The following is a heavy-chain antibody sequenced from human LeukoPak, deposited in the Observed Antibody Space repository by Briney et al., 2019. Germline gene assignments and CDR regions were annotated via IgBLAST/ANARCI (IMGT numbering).Heavy chain of an antibody. D-gene: IGHD6-6*01. CDR1: GFTVSSNY. V-gene: IGHV3-53*01. CDR3: AREIFDVAARTGGYFDY. Sequence: GGSLRLSCAASGFTVSSNYMTWVRQAPGKGLEWVSVIYRGGSTYYSDSVKGRFTISRDDSKNTLYLQMNSLRAEDTAVYYCAREIFDVAARTGGYFDYWGQGTLVTVSS. J-gene: IGHJ4*02. CDR2: IYRGGST.